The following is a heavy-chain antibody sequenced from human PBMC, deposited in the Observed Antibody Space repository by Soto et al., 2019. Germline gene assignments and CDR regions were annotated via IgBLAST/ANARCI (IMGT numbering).Heavy chain of an antibody. CDR3: ASPLRNYFDSSGYIPPGVFDI. V-gene: IGHV5-10-1*01. Sequence: PGESLKISCKGSGYSFTSCWISWVRQMPGKGLEWMGRIDPSDSYTNYSPSFQGHVTISADKSISTAYLQWSSLKASDTAMYYCASPLRNYFDSSGYIPPGVFDICGQGTMVTV. CDR2: IDPSDSYT. D-gene: IGHD3-22*01. CDR1: GYSFTSCW. J-gene: IGHJ3*02.